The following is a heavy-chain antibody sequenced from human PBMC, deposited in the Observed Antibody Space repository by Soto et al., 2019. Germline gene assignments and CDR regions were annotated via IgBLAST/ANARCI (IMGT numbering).Heavy chain of an antibody. J-gene: IGHJ5*02. Sequence: SETLSLTCAVSGGSISSGGYSWSWIRQPPGKGLEWIGYIYHSGSTYYNPSLKSRVTISVDRSKNQFSLKLGSVTAADTAVYYCARANYDFWSATSGWFDPWGQGTLVTVSS. CDR2: IYHSGST. CDR1: GGSISSGGYS. V-gene: IGHV4-30-2*01. CDR3: ARANYDFWSATSGWFDP. D-gene: IGHD3-3*01.